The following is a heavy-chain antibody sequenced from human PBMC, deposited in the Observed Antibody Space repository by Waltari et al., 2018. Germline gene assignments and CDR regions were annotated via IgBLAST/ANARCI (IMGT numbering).Heavy chain of an antibody. V-gene: IGHV4-59*08. J-gene: IGHJ5*02. CDR3: ARNQDTAMVNWFDP. Sequence: QVQLQESGPGLVKPSETLSLTCTVSGGSISSYYWRWIRQPPGKGLEWTGYIYYSGSTNYNPPLKSRVTISVDTSKNQFSLKLSSVTAADTAVYYCARNQDTAMVNWFDPWGQGTLVTVSS. CDR1: GGSISSYY. D-gene: IGHD5-18*01. CDR2: IYYSGST.